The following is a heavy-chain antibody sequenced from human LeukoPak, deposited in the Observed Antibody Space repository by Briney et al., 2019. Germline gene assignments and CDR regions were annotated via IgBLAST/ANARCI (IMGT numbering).Heavy chain of an antibody. J-gene: IGHJ6*03. CDR2: INHSGSI. CDR1: GGSFRGYY. CDR3: ARGFLYYDFWSGFGLYYYMDV. Sequence: SETLSLTCAVYGGSFRGYYWSWIRQPPGKGLEGIGEINHSGSINYNPSLKSRVTISVDTSKNQFSLKLSSVTAADTAVYYCARGFLYYDFWSGFGLYYYMDVWGKGTTVTVSS. D-gene: IGHD3-3*01. V-gene: IGHV4-34*01.